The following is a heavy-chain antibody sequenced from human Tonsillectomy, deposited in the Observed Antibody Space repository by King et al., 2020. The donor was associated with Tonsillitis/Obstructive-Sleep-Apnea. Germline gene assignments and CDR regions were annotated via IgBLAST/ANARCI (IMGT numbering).Heavy chain of an antibody. CDR2: IYPGDSDT. Sequence: VQLVQSGAEVKKPGESLKISCKSSGYSFTSYWIGWVRQMPGKGLEWMGIIYPGDSDTRYSPSFQGQVTMSADKSISTAYLQWSSLKASDTAMYYCARLEVVEVPVAIPPGKNCFDPGGQGTLAPASS. J-gene: IGHJ5*02. V-gene: IGHV5-51*03. CDR1: GYSFTSYW. CDR3: ARLEVVEVPVAIPPGKNCFDP. D-gene: IGHD2-2*01.